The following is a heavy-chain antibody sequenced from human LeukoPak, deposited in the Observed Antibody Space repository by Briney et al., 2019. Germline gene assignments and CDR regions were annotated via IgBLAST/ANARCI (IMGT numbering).Heavy chain of an antibody. V-gene: IGHV4-59*12. CDR3: ARDLCGGGTCYGIHY. D-gene: IGHD2-21*01. CDR2: IYLSGST. J-gene: IGHJ4*02. CDR1: GGSFSNFY. Sequence: SETLSLTCTVTGGSFSNFYWGWIRQPPGKGLEWIGYIYLSGSTNYNPSLKSRVTISVDTSKNQFSLKLSPVTAADTAVYYCARDLCGGGTCYGIHYWGQGTLVTVPS.